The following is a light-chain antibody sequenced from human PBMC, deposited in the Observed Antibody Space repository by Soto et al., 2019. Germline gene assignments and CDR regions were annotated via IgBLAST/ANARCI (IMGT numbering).Light chain of an antibody. Sequence: QPVLTQPASVSGSPGQSITISCTGTSSDVGAYKYVSWYQQHPGKAPKLLIFEVSDRPSGVSNRFSGSKPGNTASLTISGLQAEDEADYFCSSFTTYSSDGFGTGTKVTVL. CDR1: SSDVGAYKY. V-gene: IGLV2-14*01. CDR3: SSFTTYSSDG. CDR2: EVS. J-gene: IGLJ1*01.